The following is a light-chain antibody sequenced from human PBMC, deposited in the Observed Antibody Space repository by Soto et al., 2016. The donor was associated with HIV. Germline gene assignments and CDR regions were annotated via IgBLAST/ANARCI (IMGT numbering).Light chain of an antibody. CDR3: LQEDSYPRA. V-gene: IGKV1-5*03. CDR1: QDITTW. J-gene: IGKJ1*01. Sequence: DIQMTQSPSTLSASVGDRVTITCRASQDITTWLAWYQQKPGKPPNLLIYKASNLQNGVPSRFSGSGSGTEFTLTITGLQPEDFATYYCLQEDSYPRAFGQGTKVEV. CDR2: KAS.